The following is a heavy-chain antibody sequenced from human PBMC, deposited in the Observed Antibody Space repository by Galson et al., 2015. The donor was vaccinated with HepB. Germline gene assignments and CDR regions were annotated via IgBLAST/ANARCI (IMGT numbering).Heavy chain of an antibody. V-gene: IGHV1-69*10. J-gene: IGHJ4*02. CDR2: IIPILGIA. CDR3: ARVSQYSGYDYGSGLFDY. CDR1: GGTFSSYA. D-gene: IGHD5-12*01. Sequence: SVKVSCKASGGTFSSYAISWVRQAPGQGLEWMGGIIPILGIANYAQKFQGRVTITADKSTSTAYMELSSLRSEDTAVYYCARVSQYSGYDYGSGLFDYWGQGTLVTVSS.